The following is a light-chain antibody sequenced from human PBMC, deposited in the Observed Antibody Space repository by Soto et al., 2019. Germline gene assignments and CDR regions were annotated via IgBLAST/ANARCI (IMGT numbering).Light chain of an antibody. CDR3: QQYNSYSPLT. Sequence: DIQMPQSPSTLSASVGDRVTITCRASQSISSWLAWYQQKPGKAPKLLIYDASSLESGVPSRFSGSRSGTEFTLTISSLQPDDFATYYCQQYNSYSPLTFGGGTKVEIK. V-gene: IGKV1-5*01. J-gene: IGKJ4*01. CDR2: DAS. CDR1: QSISSW.